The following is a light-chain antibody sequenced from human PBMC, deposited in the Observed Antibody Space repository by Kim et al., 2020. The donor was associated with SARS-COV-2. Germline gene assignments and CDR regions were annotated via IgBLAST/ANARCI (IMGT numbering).Light chain of an antibody. CDR2: GKN. CDR3: NSRDSSGNHWV. Sequence: SSELTQDPVVSVALGQTVRITCQGDSLRTNYASWYQQKPGQAPVLVIYGKNNRPSGIPDRFSGSSSGNTASLTITGAQAEDEADYYCNSRDSSGNHWVFGGGTQLTVL. V-gene: IGLV3-19*01. J-gene: IGLJ3*02. CDR1: SLRTNY.